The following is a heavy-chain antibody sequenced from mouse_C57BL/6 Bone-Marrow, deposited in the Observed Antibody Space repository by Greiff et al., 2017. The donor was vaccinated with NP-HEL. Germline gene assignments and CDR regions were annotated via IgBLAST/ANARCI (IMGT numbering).Heavy chain of an antibody. D-gene: IGHD1-1*01. CDR3: ARGDTTVFNAMDY. V-gene: IGHV15-2*01. CDR1: DSEVFPIAY. CDR2: ILPSIGRT. J-gene: IGHJ4*01. Sequence: QVQLQQSGSELRSPGSSVKLSCKDFDSEVFPIAYMSWVRQKPGHGCEWIGGILPSIGRTIDGEKFEEKATLDADTLSNTAYLELNSLTSEDSAIYYCARGDTTVFNAMDYWGQGTSVTVSS.